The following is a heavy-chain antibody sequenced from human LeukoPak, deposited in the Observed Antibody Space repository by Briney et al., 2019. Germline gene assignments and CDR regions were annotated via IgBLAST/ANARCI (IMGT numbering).Heavy chain of an antibody. Sequence: ASVKVSCKASGYTFTGYYMHWVRQAPGQGLEWMGWINPTSGGTNYAQKFQGRVTMTRDTSISTAYMELSRLRSDDTAVYYCARKDCSSTSCPKKAFDPWGQGTLVTVSS. CDR2: INPTSGGT. D-gene: IGHD2-2*01. CDR1: GYTFTGYY. J-gene: IGHJ5*02. CDR3: ARKDCSSTSCPKKAFDP. V-gene: IGHV1-2*02.